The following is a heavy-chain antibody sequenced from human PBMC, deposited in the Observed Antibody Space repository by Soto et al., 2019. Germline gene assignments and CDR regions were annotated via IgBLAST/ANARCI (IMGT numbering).Heavy chain of an antibody. V-gene: IGHV3-30-3*01. CDR1: GFTFSSYA. CDR3: ASDRNYDFWSGSPWCYGMDV. J-gene: IGHJ6*02. Sequence: GGSLRLSCAASGFTFSSYAMHWVRQAPGKGLEWVAVISYDGSNKYYADSVKGRFTISRDNSKNTLYLQMNSLRAEDTAVYYCASDRNYDFWSGSPWCYGMDVWGQGTTVTVSS. D-gene: IGHD3-3*01. CDR2: ISYDGSNK.